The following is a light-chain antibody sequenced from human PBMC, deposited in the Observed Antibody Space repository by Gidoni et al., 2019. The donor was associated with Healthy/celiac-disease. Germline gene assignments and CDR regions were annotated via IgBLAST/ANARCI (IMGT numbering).Light chain of an antibody. J-gene: IGLJ3*02. V-gene: IGLV2-8*01. CDR1: SSDVGGYNY. CDR3: SSYAGSNNWV. CDR2: EVS. Sequence: SVTISCTGTSSDVGGYNYVSWYQQHPGKAPKLMIYEVSQRPSGVPDRFSGSKSGNTASLTVSGLQAEDEADYYCSSYAGSNNWVFGGGTKLTVL.